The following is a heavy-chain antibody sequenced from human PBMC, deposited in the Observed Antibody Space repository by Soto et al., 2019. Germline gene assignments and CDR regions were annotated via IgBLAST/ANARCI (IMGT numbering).Heavy chain of an antibody. CDR1: DFSLTTRGVG. CDR3: THSSPAYGNAL. D-gene: IGHD3-10*01. Sequence: SGPTLVNPTQTLTLTCNFSDFSLTTRGVGVGWIRQPPGKALEWVALIYWNDDQRYNPSLKSRLTVTKDTSKNHVVLTMTNVDPLDTATYYCTHSSPAYGNALRGPGTPVTVSS. V-gene: IGHV2-5*01. CDR2: IYWNDDQ. J-gene: IGHJ1*01.